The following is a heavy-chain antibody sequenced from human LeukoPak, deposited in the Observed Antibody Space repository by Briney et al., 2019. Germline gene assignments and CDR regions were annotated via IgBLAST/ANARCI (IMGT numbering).Heavy chain of an antibody. Sequence: GASVKVSCKTSGYRFISYGISWVRQAPGQGLEWMGWSSTDNGNTNSALKLQGRVTMTTDTTTSTAYMELRGLRSDDTAVYFCARAGNAVTAHFDHCGQGTLVTVSS. V-gene: IGHV1-18*01. CDR3: ARAGNAVTAHFDH. J-gene: IGHJ4*02. CDR1: GYRFISYG. D-gene: IGHD2-21*02. CDR2: SSTDNGNT.